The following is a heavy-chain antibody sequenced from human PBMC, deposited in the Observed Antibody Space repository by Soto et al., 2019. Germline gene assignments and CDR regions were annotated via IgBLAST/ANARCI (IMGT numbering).Heavy chain of an antibody. V-gene: IGHV1-46*01. D-gene: IGHD2-2*01. CDR3: ARDSVVVPAAHYYFDY. CDR1: GYTFTQYY. J-gene: IGHJ4*02. CDR2: INPSGGST. Sequence: QVQMVQSGAEVKKPGASVKVSCKASGYTFTQYYMHWVRQAPGQGLEWMGIINPSGGSTLYAQKFQGRVTMTRDTSTSTVYMELSSLRSEDTALYYCARDSVVVPAAHYYFDYWGQGTLVTVSS.